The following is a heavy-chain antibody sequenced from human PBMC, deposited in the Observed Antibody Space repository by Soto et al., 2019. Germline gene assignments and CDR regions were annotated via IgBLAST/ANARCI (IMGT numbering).Heavy chain of an antibody. J-gene: IGHJ4*02. CDR3: AKDTNGLSY. V-gene: IGHV3-7*01. CDR1: GFTLSSYA. D-gene: IGHD2-8*01. Sequence: GGSLRLSCAASGFTLSSYAMSWVRQAPGKGLEWVANIKKDGHEKFYADSVKGRFAISRDNAKNTVSLQMNSLRVDHTAVYYCAKDTNGLSYWGQGTLVTVSS. CDR2: IKKDGHEK.